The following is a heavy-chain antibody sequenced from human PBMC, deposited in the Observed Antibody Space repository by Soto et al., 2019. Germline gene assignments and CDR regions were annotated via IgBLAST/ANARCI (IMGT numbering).Heavy chain of an antibody. CDR3: ARLSFLSGYMPGDS. D-gene: IGHD3-3*01. Sequence: XEALKISCKARGSIFSNYKIAGVRPMPGKVLEWIGSIDPSDSFINYTPPFEGHVTISADKSMSTAYVQWNSLKTSDTAMYYCARLSFLSGYMPGDSWGQGTLVTVSS. CDR1: GSIFSNYK. V-gene: IGHV5-10-1*01. CDR2: IDPSDSFI. J-gene: IGHJ4*02.